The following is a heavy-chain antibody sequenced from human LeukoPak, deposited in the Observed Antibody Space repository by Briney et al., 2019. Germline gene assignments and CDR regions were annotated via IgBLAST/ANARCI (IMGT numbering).Heavy chain of an antibody. Sequence: PGGSLRLSCAASGFTFDDYAMHWVRQAPGKGLEWVSLISGDGGSTYYADSVKGRFTISRDNSKNSLYLQMNSLRTEDTALYYCAKDSTDYDFWSGLDYWGQGTLVTVSS. V-gene: IGHV3-43*02. J-gene: IGHJ4*02. D-gene: IGHD3-3*01. CDR3: AKDSTDYDFWSGLDY. CDR1: GFTFDDYA. CDR2: ISGDGGST.